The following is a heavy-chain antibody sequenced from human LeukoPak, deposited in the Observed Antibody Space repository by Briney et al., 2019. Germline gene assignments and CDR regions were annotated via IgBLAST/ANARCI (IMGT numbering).Heavy chain of an antibody. CDR3: AHKIAVAAKPVGPFDY. CDR1: GGSISSSSYY. Sequence: NPSETLSLTCTVSGGSISSSSYYWGWIRQPPGKGLEWIGSIYYSGSTYYNPSLKSRVTISVDTSKNQFSLKLSSVTAADTAVYYCAHKIAVAAKPVGPFDYWGQGTLVTASS. D-gene: IGHD6-19*01. V-gene: IGHV4-39*07. CDR2: IYYSGST. J-gene: IGHJ4*02.